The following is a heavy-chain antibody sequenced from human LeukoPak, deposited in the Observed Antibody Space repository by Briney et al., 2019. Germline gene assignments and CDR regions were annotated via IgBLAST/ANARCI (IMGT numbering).Heavy chain of an antibody. V-gene: IGHV3-23*05. D-gene: IGHD5-24*01. CDR1: GFTFSSSA. CDR3: ATNRYGYNYYFEY. J-gene: IGHJ4*02. Sequence: GGSLRLSCVVSGFTFSSSAMSWVRQPPAKGLEWVSAFISWSTYYRDSVKGRFTISRDISKSTMYLEMDSLRVEDTAVYYCATNRYGYNYYFEYWGQGTLVTVSS. CDR2: FISWST.